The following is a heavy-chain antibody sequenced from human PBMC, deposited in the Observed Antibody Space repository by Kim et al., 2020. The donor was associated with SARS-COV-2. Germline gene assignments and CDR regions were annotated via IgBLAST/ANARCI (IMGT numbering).Heavy chain of an antibody. D-gene: IGHD5-18*01. Sequence: SVKVSCKASGGTFSSYAISWVRQAPGQGLEWMGGIIPVSATVNYAQKFQGQVTITADEPTSTVYMELGSLRSDDTAVYYCARGGYTALALSSTGGLLYFDDWGQGTLVTVSS. CDR3: ARGGYTALALSSTGGLLYFDD. V-gene: IGHV1-69*13. J-gene: IGHJ4*02. CDR1: GGTFSSYA. CDR2: IIPVSATV.